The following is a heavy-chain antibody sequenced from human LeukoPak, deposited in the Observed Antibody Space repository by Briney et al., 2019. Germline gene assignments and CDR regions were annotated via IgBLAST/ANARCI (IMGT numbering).Heavy chain of an antibody. J-gene: IGHJ4*02. D-gene: IGHD6-13*01. V-gene: IGHV3-30-3*01. CDR1: GFTFSSYA. CDR3: ARIAAAGPDGDY. CDR2: ISYDGSNK. Sequence: GGSLRLSCAASGFTFSSYAMHWVRQAPGKGLEWVAVISYDGSNKYYADSMKGRFTISRDNSKNTLYLQMNSLRAEDTAVYYCARIAAAGPDGDYWGQGTLVTVSS.